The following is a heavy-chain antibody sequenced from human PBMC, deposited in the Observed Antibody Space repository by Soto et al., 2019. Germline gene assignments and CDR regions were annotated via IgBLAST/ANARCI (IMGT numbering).Heavy chain of an antibody. V-gene: IGHV3-23*01. CDR2: ISGSGGST. CDR1: GFTVSSYA. CDR3: AKDQTGHHDY. Sequence: GGSLRLSCSASGFTVSSYAMSWFRQAPGKGLEWVSAISGSGGSTYYADSVKGRFTISRDNSKNTLYLQMNSLRAEDTAVYYCAKDQTGHHDYWGQGTLVTVSS. J-gene: IGHJ4*02.